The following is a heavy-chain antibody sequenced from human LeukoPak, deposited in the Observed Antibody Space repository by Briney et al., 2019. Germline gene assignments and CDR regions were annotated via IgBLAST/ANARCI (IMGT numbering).Heavy chain of an antibody. CDR2: ISNDGGGI. CDR1: GFTFNNYG. CDR3: AKGSTGYFADP. J-gene: IGHJ5*02. V-gene: IGHV3-23*01. Sequence: PGGSLRLSCAASGFTFNNYGLIWVRQAPGKGLEWVAAISNDGGGIMYAAFVEGRFTISRDNSKNTLFLQVNSLRAEDTALYYCAKGSTGYFADPWGQGTLVTVSS. D-gene: IGHD3-22*01.